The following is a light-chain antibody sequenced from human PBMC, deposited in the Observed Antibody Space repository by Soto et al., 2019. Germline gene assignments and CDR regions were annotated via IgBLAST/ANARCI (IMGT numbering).Light chain of an antibody. CDR2: AAS. Sequence: IHMTQSASSLSASVGYSVTIVCRASQSISSYLNWYQQKQGKAPKLLIYAASSLQSGVPSRFSGSGYGTDFNLTISSLQTEDFATYYCQQSYSTLITFGQGTRLEIK. V-gene: IGKV1-39*01. CDR1: QSISSY. CDR3: QQSYSTLIT. J-gene: IGKJ5*01.